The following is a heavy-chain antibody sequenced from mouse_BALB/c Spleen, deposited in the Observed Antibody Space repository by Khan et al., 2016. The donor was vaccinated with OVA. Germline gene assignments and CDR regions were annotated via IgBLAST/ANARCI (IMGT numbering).Heavy chain of an antibody. CDR2: ISYSGNT. J-gene: IGHJ3*01. V-gene: IGHV3-2*02. Sequence: EVKLLESGPGLVKPSQSLSLTCTVTGYSITSEFAWNWIRQFPGNKLEWMGYISYSGNTRYNPSLKSLISITRDTSRNQFFLQLNSVTTEDTATYYWARKDYYDYDPFPYWGQGTLVTVSA. CDR3: ARKDYYDYDPFPY. CDR1: GYSITSEFA. D-gene: IGHD2-4*01.